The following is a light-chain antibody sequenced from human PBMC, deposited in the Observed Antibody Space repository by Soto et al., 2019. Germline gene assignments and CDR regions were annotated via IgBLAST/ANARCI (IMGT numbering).Light chain of an antibody. V-gene: IGKV3D-15*01. CDR2: FAS. CDR3: QQHNGWPLT. CDR1: QTVGEY. J-gene: IGKJ4*01. Sequence: EIVMTQSPATLSVSPGERVTLSCRASQTVGEYLAWYQQKPGQAPRLLIYFASTRAIGIPGRFSGSGSGTEFTLTISILQSEDYAVYYCQQHNGWPLTFRGGTKVEFK.